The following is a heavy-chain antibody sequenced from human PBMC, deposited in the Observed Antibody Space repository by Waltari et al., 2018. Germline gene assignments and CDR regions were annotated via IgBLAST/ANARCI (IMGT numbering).Heavy chain of an antibody. J-gene: IGHJ4*02. CDR1: GFTVSSNY. D-gene: IGHD3-10*01. CDR3: TSFPGEGY. CDR2: IYGGGST. V-gene: IGHV3-66*02. Sequence: EVQLVESGGGLVQPGGSLRLSCAASGFTVSSNYMTWVRQAPGKGLEWVSVIYGGGSTYYADSVRGRFTISRDKSKNTLYLQMNNLRAEDTAVYYCTSFPGEGYWGQGTLVIVSS.